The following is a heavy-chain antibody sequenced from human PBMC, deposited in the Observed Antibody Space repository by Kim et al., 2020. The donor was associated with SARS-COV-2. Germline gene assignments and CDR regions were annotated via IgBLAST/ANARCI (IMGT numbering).Heavy chain of an antibody. D-gene: IGHD1-7*01. V-gene: IGHV4-31*03. Sequence: SETLSLTCTVSGVSITSVSYYWSWLRQHPGKGLEWIGYIYYSGSTYYTPSLKSRVSTSLDTSNNQFSLTLTSVTAADTAVYYCARGGNSRGFDYWGQGTLVTVSS. J-gene: IGHJ4*02. CDR2: IYYSGST. CDR1: GVSITSVSYY. CDR3: ARGGNSRGFDY.